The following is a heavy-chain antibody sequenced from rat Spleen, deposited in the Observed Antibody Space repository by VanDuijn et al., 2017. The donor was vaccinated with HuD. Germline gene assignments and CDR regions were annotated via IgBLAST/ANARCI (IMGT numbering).Heavy chain of an antibody. CDR2: ISYDGLGT. CDR3: ATGIQLYHFDY. V-gene: IGHV5-29*01. J-gene: IGHJ2*01. Sequence: EVQLVESDGGLVQPGRSLKLSCAASGVTFSDYYMAWVRQAPTKGLEWVAIISYDGLGTYYRDSVKGRFTISRDNAKSTLYLQMDSLRSEDTATYYCATGIQLYHFDYWGQGVMVTVSS. D-gene: IGHD1-5*01. CDR1: GVTFSDYY.